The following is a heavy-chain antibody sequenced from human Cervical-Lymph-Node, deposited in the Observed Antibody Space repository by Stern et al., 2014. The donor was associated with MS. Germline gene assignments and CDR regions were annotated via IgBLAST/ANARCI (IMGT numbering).Heavy chain of an antibody. CDR2: FNPSGGKT. Sequence: QVQLVQSGAEIRKPGASVKISCEASGYTFTTYYMHWVRQAPGQGLEWVALFNPSGGKTAYVQRFQGRFTVTGDTSTSTVYMELTGLRSEDTAVYYCARVLSLATSDSWGQGTLVIVSS. D-gene: IGHD1-1*01. CDR1: GYTFTTYY. CDR3: ARVLSLATSDS. V-gene: IGHV1-46*01. J-gene: IGHJ4*02.